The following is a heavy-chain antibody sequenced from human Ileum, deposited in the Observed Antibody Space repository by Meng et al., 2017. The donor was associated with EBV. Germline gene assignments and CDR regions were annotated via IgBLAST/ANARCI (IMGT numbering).Heavy chain of an antibody. D-gene: IGHD3-22*01. CDR2: TSHSGST. J-gene: IGHJ4*02. CDR1: VASTGRICC. V-gene: IGHV4-4*02. Sequence: PCLRKRSWTLSLTCAVSVASTGRICCVVWVRQPPGKGLEWIGETSHSGSTNYSPSLKSRVTISLDKSKNQLSLKLNSVTAADTAVYYCASSDYYRSDYWGQGTLVTVSS. CDR3: ASSDYYRSDY.